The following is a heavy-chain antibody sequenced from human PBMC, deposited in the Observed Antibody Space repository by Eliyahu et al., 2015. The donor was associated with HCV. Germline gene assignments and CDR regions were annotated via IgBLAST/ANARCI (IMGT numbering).Heavy chain of an antibody. D-gene: IGHD4-23*01. Sequence: EVQLLDSGGGLAQPGGSLRLXCXASGLTFSNSAMSWVRQAPGKGLEWVADISDIVEYTNYADSVKGRFTISRDNPKNTLYLQMDNLRAEDTALYFCAKSGGGRFDSWGRGTLVTVSS. V-gene: IGHV3-23*01. J-gene: IGHJ4*02. CDR3: AKSGGGRFDS. CDR2: ISDIVEYT. CDR1: GLTFSNSA.